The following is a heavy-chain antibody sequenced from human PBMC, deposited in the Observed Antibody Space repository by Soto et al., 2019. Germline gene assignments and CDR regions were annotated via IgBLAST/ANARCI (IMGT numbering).Heavy chain of an antibody. J-gene: IGHJ3*02. Sequence: QVQLVESGGGVVQPGESLRLSCAASGFGVSNYGMHWVRQAPGKGLEWVAVIWKDENNKYYRDTVKGRFTISRDNSKNTVELQMSSLRSEDTAVYYCARGEAWTDDAFDIWGQGTMVTVSS. V-gene: IGHV3-33*01. D-gene: IGHD5-12*01. CDR1: GFGVSNYG. CDR2: IWKDENNK. CDR3: ARGEAWTDDAFDI.